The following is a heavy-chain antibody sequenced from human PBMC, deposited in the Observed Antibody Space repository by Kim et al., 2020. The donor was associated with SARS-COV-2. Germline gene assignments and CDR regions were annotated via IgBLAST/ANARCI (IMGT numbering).Heavy chain of an antibody. CDR3: ASPIAAANTLGSDYFHY. J-gene: IGHJ4*02. V-gene: IGHV1-3*01. D-gene: IGHD6-13*01. CDR1: GYTFTSYA. CDR2: INGGDGYT. Sequence: ASVKVSCKASGYTFTSYAMNWMRQAPGQRLDWMGWINGGDGYTQCSRKFQGRVTFTRDTSASTAYMELSSLRSEDTAVYYCASPIAAANTLGSDYFHYWGQGTLVTVSS.